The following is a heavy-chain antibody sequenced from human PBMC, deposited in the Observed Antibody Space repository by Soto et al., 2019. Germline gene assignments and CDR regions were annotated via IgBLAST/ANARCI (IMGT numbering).Heavy chain of an antibody. CDR1: GASISTYY. J-gene: IGHJ3*02. CDR3: ARLGDSSGWDDALDI. CDR2: MYSGGST. Sequence: QVQLQESGPGLVKTSETLSLTCSVSGASISTYYWSWIRQPPGKGLEFVGYMYSGGSTSYNPFLQNRVTMSVDTPKNLLSLKLRSVTAADTAVYYCARLGDSSGWDDALDIWGQGTMVTVSS. V-gene: IGHV4-59*01. D-gene: IGHD6-19*01.